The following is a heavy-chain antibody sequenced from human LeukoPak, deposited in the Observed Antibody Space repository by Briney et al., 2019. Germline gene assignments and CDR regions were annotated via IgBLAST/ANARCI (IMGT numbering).Heavy chain of an antibody. CDR2: ISGSGGST. CDR3: NTYDFWSGYHYAY. D-gene: IGHD3-3*01. CDR1: GFTLSSYA. V-gene: IGHV3-23*01. Sequence: GGSLRLSCAASGFTLSSYAMSWVRQAPGKGLEWVSAISGSGGSTYYADSVKGRFTISRDNSKNTLYQQMNSLRAEDTAVYYCNTYDFWSGYHYAYWGQGTLVTVSS. J-gene: IGHJ4*02.